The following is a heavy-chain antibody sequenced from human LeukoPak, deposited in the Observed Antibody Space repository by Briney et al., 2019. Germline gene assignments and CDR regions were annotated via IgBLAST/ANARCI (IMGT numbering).Heavy chain of an antibody. CDR3: ARDRSSYAKGHYDY. D-gene: IGHD6-6*01. J-gene: IGHJ4*01. Sequence: PSETLSLTCTVSRGSVTSYYWSWIRQPPGKGLEWIGDIYFSGNTKYNPSLQSRVTISLDMSQNQFSLRLRSVTAADTAVYYCARDRSSYAKGHYDYWGQGTLVTVSS. CDR2: IYFSGNT. CDR1: RGSVTSYY. V-gene: IGHV4-59*02.